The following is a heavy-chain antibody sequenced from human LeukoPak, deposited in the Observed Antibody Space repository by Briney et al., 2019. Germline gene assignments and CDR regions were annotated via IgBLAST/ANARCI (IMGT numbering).Heavy chain of an antibody. D-gene: IGHD3-10*01. CDR1: GFTFSSYG. CDR2: IWYDGSNK. J-gene: IGHJ4*02. V-gene: IGHV3-33*01. Sequence: GGSLRLSCAASGFTFSSYGMHWVRQAPGKGLEWVAVIWYDGSNKYYADSVKGRFTISRDNSKNTLYLQMNSLRADDTAVYYCAREGIVVLPYYFDYWGQGSLVTVSS. CDR3: AREGIVVLPYYFDY.